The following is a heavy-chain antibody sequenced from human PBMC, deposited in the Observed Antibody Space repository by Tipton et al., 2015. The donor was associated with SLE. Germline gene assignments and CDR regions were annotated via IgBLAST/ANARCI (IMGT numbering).Heavy chain of an antibody. D-gene: IGHD3-3*01. J-gene: IGHJ6*03. CDR1: GGSISSGGYY. CDR2: IYYSGST. V-gene: IGHV4-31*03. CDR3: ARDVRITIFGVALDYYMDV. Sequence: TLSLTCTVSGGSISSGGYYWSWIRQHPGKGLEWIGYIYYSGSTYYNPSLKSRVTISIDTSKNQFSLKLSSVTAADTAVYYCARDVRITIFGVALDYYMDVWGKGTTVTVSS.